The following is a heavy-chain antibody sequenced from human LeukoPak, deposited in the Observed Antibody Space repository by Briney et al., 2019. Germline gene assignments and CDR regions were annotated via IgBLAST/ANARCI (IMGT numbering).Heavy chain of an antibody. J-gene: IGHJ5*02. V-gene: IGHV3-30*02. CDR3: AKDRPIKGGFDP. CDR1: GFSLTTYG. Sequence: PGGSLRLSCVASGFSLTTYGMLWARQAPGKGLQWVAFMRSDGTSKYYGDSVEGRFTISRDNSKSTLYLLMNSLSAEDTGIYYCAKDRPIKGGFDPWGQGTPVTVSS. D-gene: IGHD3-16*01. CDR2: MRSDGTSK.